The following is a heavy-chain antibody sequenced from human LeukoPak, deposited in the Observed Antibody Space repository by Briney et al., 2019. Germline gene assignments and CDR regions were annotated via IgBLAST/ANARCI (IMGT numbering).Heavy chain of an antibody. D-gene: IGHD6-19*01. CDR3: ARTAGPDAFDI. CDR1: GYTFTNNY. Sequence: ASVKVSCKASGYTFTNNYLHWVRQAPGQGLEWMGMIYPRDGSTSYAQNFQGRVTVTRDTSTTTVHMELSSLRSEDTAVYYCARTAGPDAFDIWGQGTMVTVSS. J-gene: IGHJ3*02. CDR2: IYPRDGST. V-gene: IGHV1-46*01.